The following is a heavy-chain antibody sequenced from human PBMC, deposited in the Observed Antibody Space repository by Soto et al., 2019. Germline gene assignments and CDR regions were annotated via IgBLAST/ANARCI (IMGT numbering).Heavy chain of an antibody. CDR3: ARDIGGWPDY. CDR2: INDGNGKT. J-gene: IGHJ4*02. V-gene: IGHV1-3*01. D-gene: IGHD1-26*01. Sequence: ASVKVSCNASGYTYTSYAMNWLGQAPGQRIEWMGWINDGNGKTKYSKKLQGRVTITRETSASKEYMELSRLRSEEKAVYYCARDIGGWPDYWGQGTLVTVSS. CDR1: GYTYTSYA.